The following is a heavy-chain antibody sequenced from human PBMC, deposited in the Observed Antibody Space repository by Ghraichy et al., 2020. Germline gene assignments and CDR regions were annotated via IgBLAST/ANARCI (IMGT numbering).Heavy chain of an antibody. D-gene: IGHD5-12*01. CDR1: GYTFTDYY. J-gene: IGHJ6*02. CDR3: ASVGKRKRKTYSCYYLFAEYYDYGMDV. V-gene: IGHV1-2*02. CDR2: INPDSGGT. Sequence: ASVKVSCKASGYTFTDYYIHWVRQAPGQGLEWLGWINPDSGGTNSAQKFQGRVTMTRDTSISTAYMELSRLTSDDTGVYYCASVGKRKRKTYSCYYLFAEYYDYGMDVWGQGTTVTVSS.